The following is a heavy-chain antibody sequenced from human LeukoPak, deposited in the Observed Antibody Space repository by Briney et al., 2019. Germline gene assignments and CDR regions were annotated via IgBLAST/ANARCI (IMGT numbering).Heavy chain of an antibody. V-gene: IGHV3-7*01. CDR3: ARGRRIAARPVYFDY. D-gene: IGHD6-6*01. J-gene: IGHJ4*02. CDR2: IKQDGSEK. CDR1: GFTFSSYW. Sequence: GGSLRLSCAASGFTFSSYWMSWVRQAPGKGLEWVANIKQDGSEKYYVDSVKGRFTISRDNAKNSLYLQMNSLRAEDTAVYYCARGRRIAARPVYFDYWGQGTPVTVSS.